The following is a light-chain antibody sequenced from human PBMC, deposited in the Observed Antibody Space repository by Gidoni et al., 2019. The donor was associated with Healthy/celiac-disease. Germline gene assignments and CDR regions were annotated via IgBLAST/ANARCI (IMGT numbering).Light chain of an antibody. V-gene: IGKV1-9*01. CDR2: AAS. J-gene: IGKJ5*01. CDR3: QQLNSYPRIT. CDR1: QRISSY. Sequence: IQLTQSPSSLSASVVDRVTITCRASQRISSYLAWYQQQPGKAPKLLIYAASTLQRGVPSRFSGSGSGTDFTLTISSLQPEDFATYYCQQLNSYPRITFGQGTRLEIK.